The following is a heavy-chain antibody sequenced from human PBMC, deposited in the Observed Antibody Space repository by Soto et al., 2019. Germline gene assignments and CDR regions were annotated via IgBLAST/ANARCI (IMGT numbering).Heavy chain of an antibody. CDR2: ISYDGSNK. CDR1: GFTFSSYA. D-gene: IGHD2-2*01. CDR3: ARERHQLLSYGMDA. J-gene: IGHJ6*02. V-gene: IGHV3-30-3*01. Sequence: QVQLVESGGGVVQPGRSLRLSCAASGFTFSSYAMHWVRQAPGKGLEWVAVISYDGSNKYYADSVKGRFTISRDNSKNTLYLQMNSLRAEDTAVYYCARERHQLLSYGMDAWGQGTTVTVSS.